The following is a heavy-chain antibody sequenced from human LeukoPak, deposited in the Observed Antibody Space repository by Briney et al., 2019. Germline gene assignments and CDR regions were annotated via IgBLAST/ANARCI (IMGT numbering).Heavy chain of an antibody. CDR3: ASGFLSGRGVVGY. J-gene: IGHJ4*02. D-gene: IGHD3-10*01. V-gene: IGHV3-74*01. CDR2: INLDGSSA. CDR1: GFTFSNYW. Sequence: GGSLRLSCAASGFTFSNYWMHWVRQAPGKGLVGVSPINLDGSSATYADSVKGRFTISRDNAKNTLYLQMNSLRAEDTAVYYCASGFLSGRGVVGYWGQGTLVTVSS.